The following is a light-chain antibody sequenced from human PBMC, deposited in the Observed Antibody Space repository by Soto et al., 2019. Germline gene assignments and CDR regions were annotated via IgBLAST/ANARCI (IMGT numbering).Light chain of an antibody. CDR2: EVS. CDR3: SSCTSSSTFV. Sequence: QSVLTQPDSVSGSPGQSFTISCTGTSSDVGGYNYVSWYQQHPGKAPKHMIYEVSNRPSGVSNRFSGSKSGNTASLTISGLQSEDEADYYCSSCTSSSTFVFGTGTKVTVL. V-gene: IGLV2-14*01. CDR1: SSDVGGYNY. J-gene: IGLJ1*01.